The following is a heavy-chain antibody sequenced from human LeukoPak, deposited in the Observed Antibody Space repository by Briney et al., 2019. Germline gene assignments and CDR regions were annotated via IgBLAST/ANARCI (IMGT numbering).Heavy chain of an antibody. J-gene: IGHJ5*02. D-gene: IGHD1-1*01. Sequence: GGSLRLSCAASGFTFSGSAMHWVRQASGKGLEWVGRIRSKTNSYATSYAASVKGRFALSRDDSKNTAYLQMNSLKTEDTAVYYCTRYNVGFQPWGQATLVTV. CDR2: IRSKTNSYAT. V-gene: IGHV3-73*01. CDR3: TRYNVGFQP. CDR1: GFTFSGSA.